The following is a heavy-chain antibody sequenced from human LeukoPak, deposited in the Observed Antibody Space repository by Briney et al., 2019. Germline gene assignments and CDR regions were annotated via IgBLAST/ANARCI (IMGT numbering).Heavy chain of an antibody. CDR1: GFTFSRNT. Sequence: GGSLRLSCTASGFTFSRNTMNWVRQAPGKGLDWVSSISTGSSSMFFADSVKGRFTISRDNAKNSVFLQTNSLRVEDTALYYCARAGSVTSPVDYWGHGALVTVSS. CDR3: ARAGSVTSPVDY. CDR2: ISTGSSSM. D-gene: IGHD2-21*02. V-gene: IGHV3-21*06. J-gene: IGHJ4*01.